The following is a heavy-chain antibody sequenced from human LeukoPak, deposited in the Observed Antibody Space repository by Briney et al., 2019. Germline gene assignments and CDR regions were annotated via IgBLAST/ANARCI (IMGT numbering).Heavy chain of an antibody. Sequence: ASVKVSCKASGGTFSSYAIGWVRQAPGQGLEWMGGIIPIFGTANYAQKFQGRVTITADESTSTAYMELSSLRSEDTAVYYCARAEPRGYSGYDGVDYWGQGTLVTVSS. CDR1: GGTFSSYA. V-gene: IGHV1-69*13. CDR3: ARAEPRGYSGYDGVDY. CDR2: IIPIFGTA. J-gene: IGHJ4*02. D-gene: IGHD5-12*01.